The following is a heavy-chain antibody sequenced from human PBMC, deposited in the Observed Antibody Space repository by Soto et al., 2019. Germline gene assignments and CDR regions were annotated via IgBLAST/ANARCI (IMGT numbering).Heavy chain of an antibody. V-gene: IGHV4-39*01. CDR1: GASISSSSYY. D-gene: IGHD2-8*02. Sequence: QLQLQESGPGLVKPSETLSLTCTVSGASISSSSYYWGWIRQPPGKGLEWIGTIYYSGSTYYNPSLKSRVTISVDTSKNQFSLKLSSVTAADTAVYYCARHYGWDAFDIWGQWKMVTVSS. CDR2: IYYSGST. J-gene: IGHJ3*02. CDR3: ARHYGWDAFDI.